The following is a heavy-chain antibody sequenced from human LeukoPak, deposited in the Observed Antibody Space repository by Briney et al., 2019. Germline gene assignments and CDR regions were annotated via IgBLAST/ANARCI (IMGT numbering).Heavy chain of an antibody. Sequence: VESLKISCKGSGYSFTSYWIGWVRQMPGKGLEWMGIIYPGDSDTRYSPSFQGQVTISADKSISTAYLQWSSLKASDTAMYYCARLYALGYCSSTSCYASVYWFDPWGQGTLDTVSS. V-gene: IGHV5-51*01. CDR2: IYPGDSDT. CDR1: GYSFTSYW. D-gene: IGHD2-2*01. J-gene: IGHJ5*02. CDR3: ARLYALGYCSSTSCYASVYWFDP.